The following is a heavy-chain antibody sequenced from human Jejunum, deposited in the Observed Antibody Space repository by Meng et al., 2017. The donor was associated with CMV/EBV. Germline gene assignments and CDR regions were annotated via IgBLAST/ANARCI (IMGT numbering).Heavy chain of an antibody. CDR1: FNIYW. D-gene: IGHD3-22*01. CDR2: IKNDGSEK. J-gene: IGHJ4*02. V-gene: IGHV3-7*01. CDR3: VIVRNYNYDSSGHSLDF. Sequence: FNIYWMTWVSQDPGKGLEWVADIKNDGSEKNYVDSVKGRFTISRDNVRNSLYLQMNSLRVEDTAVYYCVIVRNYNYDSSGHSLDFWGQGTLVTVSS.